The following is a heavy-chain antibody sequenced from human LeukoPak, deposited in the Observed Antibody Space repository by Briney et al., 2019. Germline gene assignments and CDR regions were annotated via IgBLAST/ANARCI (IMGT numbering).Heavy chain of an antibody. CDR3: ARLGFGYYDSSGFTTEPFDY. V-gene: IGHV5-51*01. CDR1: GYSFISYW. Sequence: GESLQISCKGSGYSFISYWIGWVRQMPGKGLAWMGIIYPGDSDTRYSPSFQGQVTISADKSISTAYLQWSSLKASDTAMYYCARLGFGYYDSSGFTTEPFDYWGQGILVTVSS. CDR2: IYPGDSDT. J-gene: IGHJ4*02. D-gene: IGHD3-22*01.